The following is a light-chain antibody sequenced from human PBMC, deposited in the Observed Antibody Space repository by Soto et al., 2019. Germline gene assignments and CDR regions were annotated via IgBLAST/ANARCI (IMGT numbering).Light chain of an antibody. CDR3: AAWDDSLNGVV. CDR2: GND. J-gene: IGLJ2*01. CDR1: SSNIGSNS. Sequence: QSVLTQPPSASGTPGQRVTISCSGSSSNIGSNSVKWYQQLPGTAPKLLIYGNDQRPSGVPDRFSGSKSGTSASLAISGLQSEDEADYYCAAWDDSLNGVVFGGGTKRTVL. V-gene: IGLV1-44*01.